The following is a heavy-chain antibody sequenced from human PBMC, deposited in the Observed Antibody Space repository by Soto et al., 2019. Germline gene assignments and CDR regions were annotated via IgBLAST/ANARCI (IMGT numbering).Heavy chain of an antibody. Sequence: GASVKVSCKASGGTFSSYAISWVRQAPGQGLEWMGGIIPIFGTANYAQKFQGIVTITADKSTSTAYMELSSLRSEDTAVYYCARVKYDSSGYYYADLKYYYYGMDVWGQGTTVTVSS. D-gene: IGHD3-22*01. CDR3: ARVKYDSSGYYYADLKYYYYGMDV. J-gene: IGHJ6*02. CDR1: GGTFSSYA. V-gene: IGHV1-69*06. CDR2: IIPIFGTA.